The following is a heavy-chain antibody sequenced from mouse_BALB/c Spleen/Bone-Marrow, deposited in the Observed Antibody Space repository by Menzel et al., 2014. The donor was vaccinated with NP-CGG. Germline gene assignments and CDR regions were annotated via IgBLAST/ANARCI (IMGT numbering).Heavy chain of an antibody. CDR3: ARFPMDY. J-gene: IGHJ4*01. CDR2: IRNKAYGYTT. CDR1: GFTFTDYY. Sequence: EVKLVESGGGLVQPGGSLRLSCTTSGFTFTDYYMSWVRPPPGKALEWLAFIRNKAYGYTTEYSASARGRFTISRDNSQSILYLQMNTLRAEDSATYYCARFPMDYWGQGTSVTVSS. V-gene: IGHV7-3*02.